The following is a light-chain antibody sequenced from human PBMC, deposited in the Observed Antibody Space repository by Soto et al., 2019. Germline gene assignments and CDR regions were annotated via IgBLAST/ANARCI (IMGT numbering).Light chain of an antibody. Sequence: EIVLTQSPGTLSLSPGERATLSCRASQSVSNNYLAWYQQKPGQAPRLPIYGASNRATGIPDRFSGSGSGTDFTLTISSLEPEDFAVYYCQQRTNWPLTFGGWTKVDIK. CDR3: QQRTNWPLT. CDR2: GAS. J-gene: IGKJ4*01. CDR1: QSVSNNY. V-gene: IGKV3D-20*02.